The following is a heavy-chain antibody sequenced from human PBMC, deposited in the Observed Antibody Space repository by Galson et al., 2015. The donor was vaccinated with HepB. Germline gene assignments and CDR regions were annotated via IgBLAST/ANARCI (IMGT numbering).Heavy chain of an antibody. CDR2: ISSQSWTI. J-gene: IGHJ2*01. CDR1: GFSLSAYS. Sequence: SLRLSCAVSGFSLSAYSMSWVRQAPGKGLEWISYISSQSWTIYYADSVKGRFTISRDNARNSLDLQMTSLRAEDTAVYYWARGSGPTGNHYWYFDLWGRGTLVTVSS. D-gene: IGHD1-14*01. V-gene: IGHV3-48*01. CDR3: ARGSGPTGNHYWYFDL.